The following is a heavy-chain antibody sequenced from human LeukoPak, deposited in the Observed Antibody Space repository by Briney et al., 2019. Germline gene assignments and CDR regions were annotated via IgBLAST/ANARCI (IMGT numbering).Heavy chain of an antibody. CDR1: GFTFSSYG. V-gene: IGHV3-33*01. J-gene: IGHJ4*02. CDR2: LWYDGSYK. CDR3: ARGSDYYGSGSYYLFDY. D-gene: IGHD3-10*01. Sequence: PGGSLRLSCAASGFTFSSYGMHWVRQAPGKGLGWVAVLWYDGSYKYYADSVEGRFTISRDNSKKTLYLQMNSLRAEDTAVHYCARGSDYYGSGSYYLFDYWGQGTLVTVSS.